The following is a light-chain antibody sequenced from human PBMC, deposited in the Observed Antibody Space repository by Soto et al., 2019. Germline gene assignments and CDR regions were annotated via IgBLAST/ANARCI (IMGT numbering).Light chain of an antibody. CDR3: GSWDSSLSAYV. Sequence: QSALTQPASVSGSPGQSITISCTGTSSDIGDYDYVSWYQHLPGKAPKLLIFDVTHRPSGVSDRFSGSKSGTSATLGITGFQTGDEADYYCGSWDSSLSAYVFGTGTKLTVL. V-gene: IGLV2-14*01. CDR1: SSDIGDYDY. J-gene: IGLJ1*01. CDR2: DVT.